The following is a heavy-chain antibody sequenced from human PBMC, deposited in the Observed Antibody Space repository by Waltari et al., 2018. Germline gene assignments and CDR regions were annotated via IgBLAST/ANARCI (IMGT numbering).Heavy chain of an antibody. D-gene: IGHD3-10*01. CDR2: IYYSGST. J-gene: IGHJ4*02. V-gene: IGHV4-59*01. Sequence: QVQLQESGPGLVKPSETLSLTCTVSGGSISSYYWSWIRQPPGKGLEWIGYIYYSGSTNYNPSLKSRVTIAVDTSKNQFSLKLSSVTAADTAVYDCARGSSSGFGELLLGYYFDYWGQGTLVTVSS. CDR3: ARGSSSGFGELLLGYYFDY. CDR1: GGSISSYY.